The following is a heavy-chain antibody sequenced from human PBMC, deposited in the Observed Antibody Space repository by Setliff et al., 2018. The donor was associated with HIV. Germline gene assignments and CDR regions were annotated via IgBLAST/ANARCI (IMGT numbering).Heavy chain of an antibody. CDR3: SRAAYDAVDWLDP. D-gene: IGHD1-1*01. Sequence: SETLSLTCAVSSESIVSYYWNWIRQPPGRGLEWIGYIHTSGRTKYNPSLKSRLTILVDTSKKQFSLRLTSMTAADTAVYYCSRAAYDAVDWLDPWGQGTLVTVSS. CDR2: IHTSGRT. J-gene: IGHJ5*02. V-gene: IGHV4-4*08. CDR1: SESIVSYY.